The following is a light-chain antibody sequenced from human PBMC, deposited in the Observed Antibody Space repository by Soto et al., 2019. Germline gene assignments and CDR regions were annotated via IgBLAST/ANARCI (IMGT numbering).Light chain of an antibody. CDR2: EVN. CDR3: SSYAGSNNLDV. J-gene: IGLJ1*01. CDR1: SSDVGGFDY. Sequence: QSVLTQPPSASGSPGQSFTISCTGTSSDVGGFDYVSWYQQHPGKAPKLIIYEVNKRPSGVPDRFSGSKSGNTASLTVSGLQAEDEAYYYCSSYAGSNNLDVFGTGTKVTGL. V-gene: IGLV2-8*01.